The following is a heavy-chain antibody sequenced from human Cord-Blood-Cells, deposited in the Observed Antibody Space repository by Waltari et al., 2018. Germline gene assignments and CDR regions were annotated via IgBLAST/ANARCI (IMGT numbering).Heavy chain of an antibody. D-gene: IGHD3-16*02. CDR2: INPNSGGT. CDR1: GYTFPGYY. CDR3: ARGIDFMITFGGVIANWFDP. J-gene: IGHJ5*02. V-gene: IGHV1-2*02. Sequence: QVQLVPSGAEVKQPGASVKVSCKASGYTFPGYYMHWVRQAPGQGLEWMGWINPNSGGTNYAQKFQGRVTMTRDTSISTAYMELSRLRSDDTAVYYCARGIDFMITFGGVIANWFDPWGQGTLVTVSS.